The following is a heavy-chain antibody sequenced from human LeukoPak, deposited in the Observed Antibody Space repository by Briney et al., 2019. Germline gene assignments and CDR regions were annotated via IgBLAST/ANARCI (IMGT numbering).Heavy chain of an antibody. J-gene: IGHJ4*02. V-gene: IGHV4-59*01. CDR1: GGSISSYC. CDR3: ARGTVRSSEYYFDY. Sequence: KPSETLSLTCTVSGGSISSYCWSWIRQPPGKGLEWIGYIYYSGSTNYNPSLKSRVTISVDTSKNQFSLKLSSVTAADTAVYYCARGTVRSSEYYFDYWGQGTLVTVSS. CDR2: IYYSGST. D-gene: IGHD6-13*01.